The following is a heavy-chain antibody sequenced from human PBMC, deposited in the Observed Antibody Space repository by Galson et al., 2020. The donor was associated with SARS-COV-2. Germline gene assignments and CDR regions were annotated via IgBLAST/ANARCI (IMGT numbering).Heavy chain of an antibody. Sequence: SETLSLTCTVSGGSISNSIYYWGWIRQPPGKGLEWIGSIHYSGSPYYNPSLKTPVTISVDKSKNQFSLKLTSVTAADTAMYYCARDLSSYQIHDAFAVWGQGTLVSVSS. V-gene: IGHV4-39*07. D-gene: IGHD2-2*01. CDR2: IHYSGSP. J-gene: IGHJ3*01. CDR3: ARDLSSYQIHDAFAV. CDR1: GGSISNSIYY.